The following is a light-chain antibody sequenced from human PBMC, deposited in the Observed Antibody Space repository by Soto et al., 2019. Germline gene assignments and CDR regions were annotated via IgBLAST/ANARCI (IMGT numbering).Light chain of an antibody. J-gene: IGKJ1*01. V-gene: IGKV3D-15*01. CDR3: QHYNYWPPKT. Sequence: EIVLTQSPAILSVSPGERATLSFRASQSISRSLAWYQQKPGQAPRLLIYDASNRATGIPARFSGSGSGTDFTLTISSLQSEDFAVYYCQHYNYWPPKTFGQGTKVDIK. CDR2: DAS. CDR1: QSISRS.